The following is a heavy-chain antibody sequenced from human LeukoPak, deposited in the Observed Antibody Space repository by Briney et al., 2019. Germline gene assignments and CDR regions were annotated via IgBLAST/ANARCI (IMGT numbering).Heavy chain of an antibody. Sequence: SETLSLTCTVSGGSISGYYWSWIRQPPGKGLEWIGEINHSGSTNYNPSLKSRVTISVDTSKNQFSLKLSSVTAADTAVYYCARGRAAAGNSFDYWGQGTLVTVSS. J-gene: IGHJ4*02. CDR3: ARGRAAAGNSFDY. D-gene: IGHD6-13*01. V-gene: IGHV4-34*01. CDR2: INHSGST. CDR1: GGSISGYY.